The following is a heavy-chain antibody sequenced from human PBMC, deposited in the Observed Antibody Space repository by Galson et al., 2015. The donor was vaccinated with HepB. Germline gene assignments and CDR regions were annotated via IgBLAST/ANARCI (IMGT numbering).Heavy chain of an antibody. CDR3: AKGGTENSLDK. CDR1: GFNFSDSP. V-gene: IGHV3-30*04. CDR2: ISDKGMIK. D-gene: IGHD3-16*01. Sequence: SLRLSCAASGFNFSDSPLHWVRQAPGKGLEWVAMISDKGMIKYYADSVRGRFTISRSNSLETLFLQMNTMRTEDTAVYYCAKGGTENSLDKWGQGTLVAVSS. J-gene: IGHJ4*02.